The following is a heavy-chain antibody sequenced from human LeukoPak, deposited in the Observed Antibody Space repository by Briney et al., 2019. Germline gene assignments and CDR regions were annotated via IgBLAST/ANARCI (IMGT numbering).Heavy chain of an antibody. V-gene: IGHV1-8*02. J-gene: IGHJ6*03. CDR2: MNPGSGDT. CDR1: GYTFSNFD. CDR3: ARSRRGYYMDV. Sequence: GASVKVSCKASGYTFSNFDVNWVRQAPGQGLEWMAWMNPGSGDTGYEGKFQARLTMSSNTSITTASMELSILTSEDTAVYYCARSRRGYYMDVWGKGTTVIVSS.